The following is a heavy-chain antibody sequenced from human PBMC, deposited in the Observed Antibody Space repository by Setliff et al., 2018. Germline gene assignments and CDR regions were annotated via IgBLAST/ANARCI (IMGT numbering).Heavy chain of an antibody. CDR1: GGSIRSYY. CDR2: IYTSGRT. CDR3: ARDPPYCSSTSCRGAFDI. J-gene: IGHJ3*02. V-gene: IGHV4-4*08. D-gene: IGHD2-2*01. Sequence: PSETLSLTCTVSGGSIRSYYWSWIRQPPGKGLEWIGYIYTSGRTNYNPSLKSRVTISVDTSKNQFTLKVSSVTAADTAVYYCARDPPYCSSTSCRGAFDIWGQGTMVTV.